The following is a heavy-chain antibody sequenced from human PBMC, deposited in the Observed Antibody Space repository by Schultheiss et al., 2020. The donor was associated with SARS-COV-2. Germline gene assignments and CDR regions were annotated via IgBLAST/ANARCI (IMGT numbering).Heavy chain of an antibody. CDR2: IKSKTDGGTT. D-gene: IGHD3-10*01. CDR3: TTDPLKVTMVRGVPTYYYYYGMDV. CDR1: GFTFSSYS. V-gene: IGHV3-15*01. Sequence: GGSLRLSCAASGFTFSSYSMNWVRQAPGKGLEWVGRIKSKTDGGTTDYAAPVKGRFTISRDDSKNTLYLQMNSLKTEDTAVYYCTTDPLKVTMVRGVPTYYYYYGMDVWGQGTTVTVSS. J-gene: IGHJ6*02.